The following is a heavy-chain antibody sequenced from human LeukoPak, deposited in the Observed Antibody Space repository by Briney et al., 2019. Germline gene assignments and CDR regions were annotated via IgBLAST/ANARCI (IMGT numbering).Heavy chain of an antibody. CDR1: GFTFSSYA. CDR3: AKDNGRGQTRYYFDY. J-gene: IGHJ4*02. Sequence: GGSLRLSCAASGFTFSSYAMSWVRQAPGKGLEWVSAISGSGGSTYYADSVKGRFTISRDNSKNTPYLQMNSLRAEDTAVYYCAKDNGRGQTRYYFDYWGQGTLVTVSS. D-gene: IGHD5-24*01. CDR2: ISGSGGST. V-gene: IGHV3-23*01.